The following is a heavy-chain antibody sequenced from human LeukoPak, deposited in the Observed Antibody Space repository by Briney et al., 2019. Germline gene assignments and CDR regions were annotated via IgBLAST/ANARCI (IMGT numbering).Heavy chain of an antibody. Sequence: GGSLRLSCAASGFTFSSHGMHWVRQAPGKGLEWVTFIRSDGSSNYYGDSVKGRFTLSRDNFKNTLSLQMNSLRAEDTAVYYCAKDRGSYFDYWGQGTLVTVSS. CDR2: IRSDGSSN. V-gene: IGHV3-30*02. CDR3: AKDRGSYFDY. J-gene: IGHJ4*02. CDR1: GFTFSSHG. D-gene: IGHD1-26*01.